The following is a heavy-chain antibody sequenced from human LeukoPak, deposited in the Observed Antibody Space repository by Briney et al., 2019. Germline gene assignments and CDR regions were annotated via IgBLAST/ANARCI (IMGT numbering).Heavy chain of an antibody. V-gene: IGHV4-34*01. Sequence: SETLSLTCAVYGGSFSGYYWSWIRQPPAKGLEWIGEINHSGSTNYNPSLKSRVTISVDTPKNQFSLNLSSVTAAATDVYYCASLPSRSMVRGVILDPWGQGTLVTVSS. D-gene: IGHD3-10*01. CDR2: INHSGST. CDR3: ASLPSRSMVRGVILDP. J-gene: IGHJ5*02. CDR1: GGSFSGYY.